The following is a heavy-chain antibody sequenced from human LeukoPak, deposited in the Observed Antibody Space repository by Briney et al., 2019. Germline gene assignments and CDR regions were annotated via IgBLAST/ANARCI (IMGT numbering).Heavy chain of an antibody. CDR2: ISGSGGST. CDR1: GFTFSSYA. D-gene: IGHD3-16*02. V-gene: IGHV3-23*01. J-gene: IGHJ4*02. Sequence: GGSLRLSCAASGFTFSSYAMSWVRQAPGKGLEWVSAISGSGGSTYYADSVKGPFTISRDNSKNTLYLQMNSLRAEDTAVYYCAKDQFMITFGGVIVANIDYWGQGTLVTVSS. CDR3: AKDQFMITFGGVIVANIDY.